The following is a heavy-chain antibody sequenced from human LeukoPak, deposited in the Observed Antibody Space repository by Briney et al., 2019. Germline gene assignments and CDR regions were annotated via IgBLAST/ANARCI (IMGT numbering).Heavy chain of an antibody. CDR1: GFTFDDYA. J-gene: IGHJ6*03. CDR3: AKDGGDYYDSSGPTRTPLYYMDV. CDR2: ISWDGGST. V-gene: IGHV3-43D*03. D-gene: IGHD3-22*01. Sequence: PGGSLRLSCAASGFTFDDYAMHWVRQAPGKGLEWVSLISWDGGSTYYADSVKGRFTISRDNSKNSLYLQMNSLRAEDTALYYCAKDGGDYYDSSGPTRTPLYYMDVWGKGTTVTASS.